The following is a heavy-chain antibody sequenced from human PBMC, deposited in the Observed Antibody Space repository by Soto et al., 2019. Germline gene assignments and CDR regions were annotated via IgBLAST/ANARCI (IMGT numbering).Heavy chain of an antibody. CDR3: ARVGRSYDTSGYRDYYFDL. J-gene: IGHJ4*02. CDR2: ISYSGTT. D-gene: IGHD3-22*01. Sequence: SETLSLTCTVSGGSINSDNFYWNWIRQPPGKGLEWIGYISYSGTTDYNPSLRSRLTISVDTSKNLISLGLTSVTAADTAVYYCARVGRSYDTSGYRDYYFDLWGQGTLVTVSS. V-gene: IGHV4-30-4*01. CDR1: GGSINSDNFY.